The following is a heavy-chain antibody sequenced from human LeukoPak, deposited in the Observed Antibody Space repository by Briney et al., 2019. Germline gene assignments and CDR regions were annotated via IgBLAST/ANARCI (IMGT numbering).Heavy chain of an antibody. CDR3: ARQGYADFSPRPFDY. Sequence: SETLSLTCTVSGGSISSSSYYWGWIRQPPGKGLEWIGSIYYSGSTYYNPSLKSRVTISVDTSKNQFSLKLRSVTAADTAVSYCARQGYADFSPRPFDYWGQGTLVTVSS. D-gene: IGHD4-17*01. CDR1: GGSISSSSYY. V-gene: IGHV4-39*01. CDR2: IYYSGST. J-gene: IGHJ4*02.